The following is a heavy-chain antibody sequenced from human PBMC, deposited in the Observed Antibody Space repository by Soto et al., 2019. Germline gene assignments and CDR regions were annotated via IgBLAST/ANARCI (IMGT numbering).Heavy chain of an antibody. V-gene: IGHV3-48*01. CDR2: IGSSSTTI. D-gene: IGHD6-13*01. CDR3: AREQQLAFDN. CDR1: GFSLSDYA. J-gene: IGHJ4*02. Sequence: GGSLRLSCVASGFSLSDYAVNWVRQAPGKGLEWVSYIGSSSTTIYYADSVKGRFIISRDNAKNSLYLQMNSLRPEDTAVYYCAREQQLAFDNWGQGTRVTVSS.